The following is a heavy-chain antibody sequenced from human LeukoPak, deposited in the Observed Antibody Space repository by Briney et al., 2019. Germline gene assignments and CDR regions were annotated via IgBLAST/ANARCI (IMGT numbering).Heavy chain of an antibody. J-gene: IGHJ6*02. V-gene: IGHV3-21*01. Sequence: GGSLRLSCAASGFTFSSYSMNWVRQAPGKGLEWVSSISSSSSYIYYADSVKGRFTISRDNAKNSLYLQMNTLRAEDTAVYYCARGVWDQQGDYYYGMDVWGQGTTVTVSS. CDR2: ISSSSSYI. CDR1: GFTFSSYS. CDR3: ARGVWDQQGDYYYGMDV. D-gene: IGHD3-16*01.